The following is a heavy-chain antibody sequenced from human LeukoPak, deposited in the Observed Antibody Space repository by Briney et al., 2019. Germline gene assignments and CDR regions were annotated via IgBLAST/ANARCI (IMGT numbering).Heavy chain of an antibody. CDR3: ARDRGSWYISGAFHI. V-gene: IGHV4-30-2*01. D-gene: IGHD6-13*01. CDR1: GGSISSGGYY. CDR2: IYHSGST. Sequence: PSETLSLTCTVSGGSISSGGYYWSWIRQPPGKGLEWIGYIYHSGSTYYNPSLKSRVTISVDRSKNQFSLKLSSVTAADTAVYYCARDRGSWYISGAFHIWGQGTMVTVSS. J-gene: IGHJ3*02.